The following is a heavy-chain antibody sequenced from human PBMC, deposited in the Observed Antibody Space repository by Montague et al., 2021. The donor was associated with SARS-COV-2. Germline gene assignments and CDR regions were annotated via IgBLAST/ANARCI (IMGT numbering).Heavy chain of an antibody. Sequence: SETLSLICIVSGGSINSFYWSWIRQPPGKGLEWIGYIYHSGTTHYSPSLKSRVAISLDTSKNQFSLTLNSVTAADTAVYYCARPSVVSRNYYYYGIDVWGQGTTVTVSS. D-gene: IGHD2-21*01. CDR2: IYHSGTT. J-gene: IGHJ6*02. CDR1: GGSINSFY. CDR3: ARPSVVSRNYYYYGIDV. V-gene: IGHV4-59*01.